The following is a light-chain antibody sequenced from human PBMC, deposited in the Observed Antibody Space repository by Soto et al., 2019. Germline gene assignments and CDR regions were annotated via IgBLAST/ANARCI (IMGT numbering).Light chain of an antibody. Sequence: QSALTQPASVSGSAGQSITISCSGTMRDVGAYNLVSWYQQHPGTAPKLIIYEVRNLPSGISSRFSGSRSGNTAALTISGLQSEDEGDYYCSAYTARSTLVFGGGTKVTVL. V-gene: IGLV2-14*01. CDR3: SAYTARSTLV. CDR1: MRDVGAYNL. J-gene: IGLJ3*02. CDR2: EVR.